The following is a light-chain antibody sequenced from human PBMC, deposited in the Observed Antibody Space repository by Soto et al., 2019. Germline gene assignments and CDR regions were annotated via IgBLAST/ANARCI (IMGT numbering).Light chain of an antibody. CDR2: DVS. Sequence: QSALTQPASVSGSPGQSITISCIGTSSDVGGYNYVSWYQQHPGKAPKLMIYDVSNRPSGVSNRFSGSKSGNTASLTISGLQAEDEADYYCSSYTSSSTLLDVFGTGTKVTVL. V-gene: IGLV2-14*01. CDR3: SSYTSSSTLLDV. CDR1: SSDVGGYNY. J-gene: IGLJ1*01.